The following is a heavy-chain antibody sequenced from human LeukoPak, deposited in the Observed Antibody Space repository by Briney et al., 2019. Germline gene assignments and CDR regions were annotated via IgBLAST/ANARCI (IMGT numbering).Heavy chain of an antibody. V-gene: IGHV3-74*01. D-gene: IGHD3-9*01. J-gene: IGHJ4*02. CDR2: INSDGSST. CDR3: AKEDYDILTGSAFDY. CDR1: GFTFSSYW. Sequence: GGSLRLSCAASGFTFSSYWMHWVRQAPGKGLVWVSRINSDGSSTSYADSVKGRFTISRDNSKNTLYLQMNSLRAEDTAVYYCAKEDYDILTGSAFDYWGQGTLVTVSS.